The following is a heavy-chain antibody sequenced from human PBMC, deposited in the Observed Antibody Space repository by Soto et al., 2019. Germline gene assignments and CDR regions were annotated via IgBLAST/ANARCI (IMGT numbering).Heavy chain of an antibody. D-gene: IGHD1-26*01. Sequence: ASVKVFCKASGYTFTGYYMHWVRQAPGQGLEWMGWINPNSGGTNYAQKFQGWVTMTRDTSISTAYMELSRLRSDDTAVYYCARGSGVGATTVGVSYYYYGMDVWGQGTTVTVSS. CDR1: GYTFTGYY. J-gene: IGHJ6*02. V-gene: IGHV1-2*04. CDR3: ARGSGVGATTVGVSYYYYGMDV. CDR2: INPNSGGT.